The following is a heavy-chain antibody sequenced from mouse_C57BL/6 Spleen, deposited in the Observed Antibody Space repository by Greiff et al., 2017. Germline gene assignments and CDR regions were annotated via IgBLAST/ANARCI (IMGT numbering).Heavy chain of an antibody. J-gene: IGHJ3*01. Sequence: EVQLQQSGPELVKPGASVKISCKASGYTFTDYYMNWVKQSHGKSLEWIGDINPNNGGTSYNQKFKGKATLTVDKSSSTAYMGLRSLTSEDSAVYYCASGAYYGSVWFAYWGQGTLVTVSA. V-gene: IGHV1-26*01. D-gene: IGHD1-1*01. CDR3: ASGAYYGSVWFAY. CDR1: GYTFTDYY. CDR2: INPNNGGT.